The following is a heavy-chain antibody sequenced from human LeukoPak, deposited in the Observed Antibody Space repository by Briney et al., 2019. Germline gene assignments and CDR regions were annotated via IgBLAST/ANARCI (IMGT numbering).Heavy chain of an antibody. D-gene: IGHD5-18*01. V-gene: IGHV1-18*01. Sequence: ASVKVSCKASGYTFTSYGISWVRQAPAQGREWMGWISAYNGNTNYAPKLQGRVTMTTDTSTSTAYMELRSLRSDDTAVHYCARRLRNTAPYYFDYWGQGTLVTVSS. J-gene: IGHJ4*02. CDR3: ARRLRNTAPYYFDY. CDR1: GYTFTSYG. CDR2: ISAYNGNT.